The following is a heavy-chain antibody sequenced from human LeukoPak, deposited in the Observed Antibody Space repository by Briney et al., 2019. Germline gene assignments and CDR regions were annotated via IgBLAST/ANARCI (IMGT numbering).Heavy chain of an antibody. CDR3: ARHHSNLVGASDFDY. J-gene: IGHJ4*02. Sequence: PSETLSLTCAVYGGSFSGYYWSWIRQPPGKGLEWIGEINHSGSTNYNPSLKSRVTISVDTSKNQFSLKLSSVTAADTAVYYCARHHSNLVGASDFDYWGQGTLVTVSS. CDR2: INHSGST. D-gene: IGHD1-26*01. CDR1: GGSFSGYY. V-gene: IGHV4-34*01.